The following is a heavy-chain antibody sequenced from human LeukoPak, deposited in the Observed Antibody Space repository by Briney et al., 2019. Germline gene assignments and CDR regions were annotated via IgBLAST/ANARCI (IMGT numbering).Heavy chain of an antibody. D-gene: IGHD1-26*01. V-gene: IGHV3-21*01. CDR3: ARDPWVGAGFDY. CDR1: GFTFSSYS. CDR2: ISSSSSYI. J-gene: IGHJ4*02. Sequence: GGSLRLSCAASGFTFSSYSMNWVRQAPGKGLEWVSSISSSSSYIYYADSVKGRFTISRDNAKSSLYLQMNSLRAEDTAVYYCARDPWVGAGFDYWGQGTLVTVSS.